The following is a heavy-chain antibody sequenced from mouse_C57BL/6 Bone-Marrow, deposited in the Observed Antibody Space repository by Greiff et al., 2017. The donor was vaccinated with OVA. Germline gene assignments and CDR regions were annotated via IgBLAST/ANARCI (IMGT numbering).Heavy chain of an antibody. J-gene: IGHJ2*01. CDR1: GYTFTSYW. CDR2: IDPSDSYT. V-gene: IGHV1-69*01. D-gene: IGHD1-1*01. CDR3: ARGEYYGSRSNYFDY. Sequence: QVQLQQPGAELVMPGASVKLSCKASGYTFTSYWMHWVKQRPGQGLEWIGEIDPSDSYTNYNQKFKGKSTLTVDKSSSTAYMQLSSLTSEDSAVYYCARGEYYGSRSNYFDYWGQGTTLTVSS.